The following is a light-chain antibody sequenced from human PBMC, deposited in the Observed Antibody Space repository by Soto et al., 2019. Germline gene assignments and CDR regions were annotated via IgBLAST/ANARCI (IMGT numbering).Light chain of an antibody. J-gene: IGKJ1*01. CDR1: QSVGTC. CDR3: QHRSNWPSWT. Sequence: ENVLTQSPGTLSLSPGERATLSCRASQSVGTCLAWYQQKPRQAPRLLMFDASKRATGIPARFSGSGSGTDFTLTISSIETEDLAVYYCQHRSNWPSWTFGAGTKVDIK. CDR2: DAS. V-gene: IGKV3-11*01.